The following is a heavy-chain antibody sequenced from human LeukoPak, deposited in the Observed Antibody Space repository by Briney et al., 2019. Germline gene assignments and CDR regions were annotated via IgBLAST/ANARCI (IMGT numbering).Heavy chain of an antibody. CDR2: ISYDGSNK. CDR3: AKGWTNWNITPSRSLAY. J-gene: IGHJ4*02. V-gene: IGHV3-30*18. D-gene: IGHD1-1*01. CDR1: GYTFSTYG. Sequence: GGSLRLSCAASGYTFSTYGMQWVRQARGKGLECVAVISYDGSNKYYADSVKGRFTISRDNSKNTLYLQMNSLRAEDTAVYYCAKGWTNWNITPSRSLAYWGQGTLVTVSS.